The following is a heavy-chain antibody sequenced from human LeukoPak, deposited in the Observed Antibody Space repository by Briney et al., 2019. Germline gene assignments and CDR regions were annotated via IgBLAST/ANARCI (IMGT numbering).Heavy chain of an antibody. J-gene: IGHJ4*02. CDR2: ISSTNSYI. CDR1: GFTFSTYT. Sequence: GGSLRLSCAASGFTFSTYTMNWVRQAPGKGLEWVSSISSTNSYIYYADSVKGRFTISRDNAKNSLYLQMNSLRAEDTAVYYCATVTVTTLGNDYWGQGTLVTVSP. V-gene: IGHV3-21*01. D-gene: IGHD4-17*01. CDR3: ATVTVTTLGNDY.